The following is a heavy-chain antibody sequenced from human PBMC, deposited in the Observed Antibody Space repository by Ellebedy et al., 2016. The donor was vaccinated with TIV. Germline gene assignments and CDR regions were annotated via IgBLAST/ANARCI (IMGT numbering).Heavy chain of an antibody. V-gene: IGHV3-48*04. Sequence: PGGSLRLSCAASGFTFSSYSMNWVRQAPGKGLEWVSYISSSSSTIYYADSVKGRFTISRDNAKNSLYLQMNSLRAEDTAVYYCAREAGGGSSSLDWFDPWGQGALVTVSS. CDR1: GFTFSSYS. D-gene: IGHD1-26*01. CDR3: AREAGGGSSSLDWFDP. CDR2: ISSSSSTI. J-gene: IGHJ5*02.